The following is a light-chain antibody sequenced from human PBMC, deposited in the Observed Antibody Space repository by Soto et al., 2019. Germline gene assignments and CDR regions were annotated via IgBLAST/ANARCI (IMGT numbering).Light chain of an antibody. V-gene: IGLV2-11*01. Sequence: QSALTQPRSVSGSPGQSVTISCTGTRSDVGGYNYVSWYQQHPGKAPKLIIYAVSGRPSGVPDRFSGSKSGNTASLTISGLQADDEADYYCCSYAGYYTLVFGGGTKLTVL. CDR2: AVS. CDR3: CSYAGYYTLV. J-gene: IGLJ2*01. CDR1: RSDVGGYNY.